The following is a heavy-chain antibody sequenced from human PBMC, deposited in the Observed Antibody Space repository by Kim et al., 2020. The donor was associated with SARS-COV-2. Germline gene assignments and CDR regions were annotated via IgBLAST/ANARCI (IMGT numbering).Heavy chain of an antibody. Sequence: AETMTGRITKSRDESKNTLYLQMNSLKTEDTAFYYCAYYYDRRSLRHLGYWGQGTLVTVS. D-gene: IGHD3-22*01. CDR3: AYYYDRRSLRHLGY. V-gene: IGHV3-15*01. J-gene: IGHJ4*02.